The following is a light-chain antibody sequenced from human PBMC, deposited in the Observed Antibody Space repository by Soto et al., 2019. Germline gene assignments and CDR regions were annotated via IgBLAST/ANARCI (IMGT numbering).Light chain of an antibody. J-gene: IGKJ4*01. CDR3: QQRGNWPLT. V-gene: IGKV3-11*01. CDR2: DAS. Sequence: EIVLTQSPATLPLSPGERATLSCRASQSVSSYLAWYQQKPGQAPRLLIYDASNRATGIPARFSGGGSGTDFTLTISSLEPEDFAVYYCQQRGNWPLTFGGGTKVDIK. CDR1: QSVSSY.